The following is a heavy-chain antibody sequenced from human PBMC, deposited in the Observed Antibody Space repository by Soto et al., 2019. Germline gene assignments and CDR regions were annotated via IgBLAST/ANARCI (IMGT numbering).Heavy chain of an antibody. CDR1: GGTFSSCT. CDR3: GAAAGSYYYYGMDV. V-gene: IGHV1-69*02. J-gene: IGHJ6*02. CDR2: IIPILGIA. D-gene: IGHD6-13*01. Sequence: QVQLVQSGAEVKKPGSSVKVSCKASGGTFSSCTISWVRQAPGQGLEWMGRIIPILGIANYAQKFQGRVTLTADKSTSTAYMELSSLRSEDTAVYYCGAAAGSYYYYGMDVWGQGTTVTVSS.